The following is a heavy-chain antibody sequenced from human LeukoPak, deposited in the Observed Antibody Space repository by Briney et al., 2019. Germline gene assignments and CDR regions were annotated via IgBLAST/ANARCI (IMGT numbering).Heavy chain of an antibody. CDR1: GFTFSSYG. V-gene: IGHV3-33*01. CDR2: IWYDGSNK. CDR3: ARDQVNYYGMDV. D-gene: IGHD3-22*01. J-gene: IGHJ6*02. Sequence: PGGSLRLSCAASGFTFSSYGMHWVRQAPGKGLEWVAVIWYDGSNKYYADSVKGRFAISRDNSKNTLYLQMNSLRAEDTAVYYCARDQVNYYGMDVWGQGTTVTVSS.